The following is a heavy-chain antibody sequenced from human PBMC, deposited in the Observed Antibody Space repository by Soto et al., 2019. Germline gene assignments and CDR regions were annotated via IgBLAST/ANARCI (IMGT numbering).Heavy chain of an antibody. V-gene: IGHV3-30-3*01. CDR3: ARETDGMDV. Sequence: QVQLVESGGGVVQPGRSLRLSCAASGFTFSSYAMHWVRQAPGKGLEWVAVILYDGSNQYYIDSVKGRFTISRDNSKNTLYLQMNSLRADDKAVYYCARETDGMDVWGQGTTVTVSS. CDR1: GFTFSSYA. J-gene: IGHJ6*02. CDR2: ILYDGSNQ.